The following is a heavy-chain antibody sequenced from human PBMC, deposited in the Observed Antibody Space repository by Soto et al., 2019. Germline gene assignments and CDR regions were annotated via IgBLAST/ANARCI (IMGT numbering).Heavy chain of an antibody. J-gene: IGHJ6*02. D-gene: IGHD2-2*02. CDR1: GGTFSSYA. CDR2: IIPIFGTA. V-gene: IGHV1-69*01. Sequence: KVSCKASGGTFSSYAISWVRQAPGQGLEWMGGIIPIFGTANYAQKFQGRVTITADESTSTAYMELSSLRSEDTAVYYCALEDIVVVPAAINYYYYGMDVWGQGTTVTVSS. CDR3: ALEDIVVVPAAINYYYYGMDV.